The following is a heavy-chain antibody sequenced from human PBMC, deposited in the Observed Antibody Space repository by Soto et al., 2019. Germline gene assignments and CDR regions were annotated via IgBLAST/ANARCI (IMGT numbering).Heavy chain of an antibody. Sequence: GSLRLSCAASGFTFSSYAMHWVRQAPGKGLEWVAVISYDGSNKYYADSVKGRFTISRDNSKNTLYLQMNSLRAEDTAVYYCARGAVAATSDYWGQGTLVTVSS. J-gene: IGHJ4*02. D-gene: IGHD2-15*01. CDR3: ARGAVAATSDY. V-gene: IGHV3-30-3*01. CDR2: ISYDGSNK. CDR1: GFTFSSYA.